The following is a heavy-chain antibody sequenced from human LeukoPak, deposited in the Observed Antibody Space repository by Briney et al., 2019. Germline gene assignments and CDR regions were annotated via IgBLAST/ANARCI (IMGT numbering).Heavy chain of an antibody. CDR1: GYTFTSYG. V-gene: IGHV1-18*01. J-gene: IGHJ6*03. D-gene: IGHD1-26*01. CDR2: INPNNGGT. Sequence: GASVKVSCKASGYTFTSYGISWVRQAPGHGLEWMGWINPNNGGTNYAQKLQGRVTMTTDTSTSTAYMELRSLRSDDTAVYYCARVGSGSYRQKIPNYYYYYMDVWGKGTTVTVSS. CDR3: ARVGSGSYRQKIPNYYYYYMDV.